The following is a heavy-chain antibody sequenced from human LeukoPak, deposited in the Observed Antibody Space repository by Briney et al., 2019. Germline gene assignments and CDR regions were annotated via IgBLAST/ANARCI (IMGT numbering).Heavy chain of an antibody. CDR1: GFTFSNAW. J-gene: IGHJ4*02. V-gene: IGHV3-15*01. CDR3: TTHLYGDYVVDY. CDR2: IKSKTDGGTT. Sequence: GGSLRLSCAASGFTFSNAWMSWVRQAPGKGLEWVGRIKSKTDGGTTDYAAPVKGRFTISRDDSKNTLYLQMNSLKTEDTAVYYCTTHLYGDYVVDYWGQGTLVTVSS. D-gene: IGHD4-17*01.